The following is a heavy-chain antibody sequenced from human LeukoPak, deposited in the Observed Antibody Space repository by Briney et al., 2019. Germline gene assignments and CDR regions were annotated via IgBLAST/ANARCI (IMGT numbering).Heavy chain of an antibody. D-gene: IGHD3-9*01. J-gene: IGHJ3*02. CDR2: INPNSGGT. CDR3: ARGDYDILTGYPFDAFDI. CDR1: GYTFTGYY. V-gene: IGHV1-2*06. Sequence: ASVKVSCKASGYTFTGYYMHWVRQAPGQGLEWMGRINPNSGGTNYAQRFQGRVTMTRDTSISTAYMELSRLRSDDTAVYYCARGDYDILTGYPFDAFDIWRQGTMVTVSS.